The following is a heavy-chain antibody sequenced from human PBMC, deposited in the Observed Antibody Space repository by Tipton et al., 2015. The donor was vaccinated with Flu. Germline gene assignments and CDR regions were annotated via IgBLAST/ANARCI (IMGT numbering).Heavy chain of an antibody. CDR3: ARTDYSRYYYMDV. CDR1: GFTFSSHW. V-gene: IGHV3-7*01. D-gene: IGHD4-11*01. J-gene: IGHJ6*03. CDR2: IKQDGSEK. Sequence: SLRLSCTASGFTFSSHWMTWVRQAPGKGLEWVANIKQDGSEKYYVDSLKGRFTISRDNAKNSLYLQMNSLRAEDTAVYYCARTDYSRYYYMDVWGKGTTVTVSS.